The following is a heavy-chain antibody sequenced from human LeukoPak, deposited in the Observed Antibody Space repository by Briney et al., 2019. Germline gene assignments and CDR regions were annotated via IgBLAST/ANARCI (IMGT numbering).Heavy chain of an antibody. CDR1: GFTFSSYW. CDR2: INSDGSRT. D-gene: IGHD6-19*01. V-gene: IGHV3-74*01. CDR3: ASGIGVYVDY. Sequence: GGSLRLSCAASGFTFSSYWMHWVRQAPGKGLVWVSRINSDGSRTTYADSVKGRFTISRDNAKNTLYLQMNSLRAEDTAVYYCASGIGVYVDYWGRGSLDTVSS. J-gene: IGHJ4*02.